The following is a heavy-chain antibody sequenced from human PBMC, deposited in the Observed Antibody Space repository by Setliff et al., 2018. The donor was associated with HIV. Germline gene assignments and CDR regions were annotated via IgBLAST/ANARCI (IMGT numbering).Heavy chain of an antibody. J-gene: IGHJ6*03. CDR2: ITSSSNYI. Sequence: SLKISCAASGFAFSTYSMNWVRQAPGKGLEWVSSITSSSNYIYYADSVKGRFTISRDNAKNSLILQMTSLRVDDTAMYYCARDRRRYDILTLHYMDVWGKGTTVTVSS. CDR1: GFAFSTYS. D-gene: IGHD3-9*01. CDR3: ARDRRRYDILTLHYMDV. V-gene: IGHV3-21*01.